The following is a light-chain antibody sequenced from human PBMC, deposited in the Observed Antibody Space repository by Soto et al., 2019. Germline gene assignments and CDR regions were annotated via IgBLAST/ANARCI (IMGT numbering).Light chain of an antibody. J-gene: IGKJ1*01. Sequence: EIVLTQSPGTLSLSPGERATLSCRASQSVTNNYLAWYQRKPGQPPRLLIYGTSYRSTDIPRRFSGSGSGTDFTLTITRLEPEDFAVYYCQQYGSSPPTSGQGTKVEIK. V-gene: IGKV3-20*01. CDR3: QQYGSSPPT. CDR2: GTS. CDR1: QSVTNNY.